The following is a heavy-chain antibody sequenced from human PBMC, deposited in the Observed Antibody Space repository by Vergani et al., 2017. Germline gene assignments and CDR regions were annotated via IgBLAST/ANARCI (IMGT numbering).Heavy chain of an antibody. CDR1: GGSISSYY. V-gene: IGHV4-59*12. D-gene: IGHD6-13*01. Sequence: QVQLQESGPGLVKPSETLSLTCTVSGGSISSYYWSWIRQPPGKGLEWIGYIYYSGSTYYNPSLKSRVTISVDTSKNQFSLKLSSVTAADTAVYYCARDSVSREYXYMDVWGKGTTVTVSS. CDR3: ARDSVSREYXYMDV. J-gene: IGHJ6*03. CDR2: IYYSGST.